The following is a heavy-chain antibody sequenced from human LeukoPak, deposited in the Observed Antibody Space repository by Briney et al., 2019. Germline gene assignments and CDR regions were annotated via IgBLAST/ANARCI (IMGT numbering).Heavy chain of an antibody. CDR2: INPNSGGT. CDR1: GYTFTGYY. CDR3: ARGSGYGDSPGLD. Sequence: ASVKVSCKASGYTFTGYYMHWVRQAPGQGLEWMGRINPNSGGTNYAQKFQGRATMTRDTSISTAYMEVVRLTSDDTAVYYCARGSGYGDSPGLDWGQGTLVTVSS. J-gene: IGHJ4*02. V-gene: IGHV1-2*06. D-gene: IGHD4-17*01.